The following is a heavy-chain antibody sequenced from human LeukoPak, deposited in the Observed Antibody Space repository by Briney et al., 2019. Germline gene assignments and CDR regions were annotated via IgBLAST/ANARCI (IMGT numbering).Heavy chain of an antibody. Sequence: SETLSLTCTVSGGSISSSSYYWGWIRQPAGKGLEWIGRIYTSASTNYNPSLKSRATLSVDTSKNQFSLKLSSVTAADTAVYYCARVGELGEPDAFDIWGQGTMVTVSS. V-gene: IGHV4-61*02. CDR3: ARVGELGEPDAFDI. D-gene: IGHD3-16*01. J-gene: IGHJ3*02. CDR1: GGSISSSSYY. CDR2: IYTSAST.